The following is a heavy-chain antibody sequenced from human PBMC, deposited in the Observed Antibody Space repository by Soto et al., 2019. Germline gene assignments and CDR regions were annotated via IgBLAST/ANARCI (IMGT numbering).Heavy chain of an antibody. Sequence: EMQLVESGGGLVQPGGSLRLSCVASEFTFSDYWMHWVRQVPGKGLVWVSRIHSDGSSTTYADSVMGRLTISRDNAKNTLDLQMASLRAEDTAGYYCARGDVGDFDLWGQGTMGTVSS. CDR3: ARGDVGDFDL. CDR2: IHSDGSST. D-gene: IGHD1-26*01. CDR1: EFTFSDYW. V-gene: IGHV3-74*03. J-gene: IGHJ3*01.